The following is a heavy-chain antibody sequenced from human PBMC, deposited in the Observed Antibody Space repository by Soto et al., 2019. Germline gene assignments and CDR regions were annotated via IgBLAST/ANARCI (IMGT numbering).Heavy chain of an antibody. CDR1: RYAFTDYF. J-gene: IGHJ4*02. D-gene: IGHD2-21*01. Sequence: ASVKVSCKASRYAFTDYFIHCVRQAPGQGLEWMGWINPNGGGTNYAPNFQGRVTLTRDTSISTAYMELNKLRPDDTAVYYCARDAYGGNPGTFWGQGTLVTVSS. CDR2: INPNGGGT. CDR3: ARDAYGGNPGTF. V-gene: IGHV1-2*02.